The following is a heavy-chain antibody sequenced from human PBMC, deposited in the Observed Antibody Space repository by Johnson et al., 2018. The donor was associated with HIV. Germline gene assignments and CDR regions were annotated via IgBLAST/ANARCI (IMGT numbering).Heavy chain of an antibody. CDR1: GFTFSSYG. CDR3: ARVKGFGELWGQDAFDV. CDR2: IWYDGNNE. J-gene: IGHJ3*01. V-gene: IGHV3-30*19. D-gene: IGHD3-10*01. Sequence: QVQLVESGGGVVQPGRSLRLSCAASGFTFSSYGMHWVRQAPGKGLEWVAVIWYDGNNEYYADSVKGRFTISRDNTKNTLYLQMNSLRPEDTAVYYCARVKGFGELWGQDAFDVWGQGTMVTVSS.